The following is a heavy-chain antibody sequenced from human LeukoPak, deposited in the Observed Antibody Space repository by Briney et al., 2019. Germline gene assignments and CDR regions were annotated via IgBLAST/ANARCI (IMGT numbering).Heavy chain of an antibody. D-gene: IGHD6-13*01. J-gene: IGHJ5*02. CDR2: IYYRGST. Sequence: PSETLSLTCTVSGGFISSYYLSWIRQPPGKGLEWVGYIYYRGSTNYHPSLQRRVTISVDTSKNQFSLKLSSVPAADTAVYYCARFRSAPLWFDPWGQGTLVTVSS. CDR1: GGFISSYY. V-gene: IGHV4-59*01. CDR3: ARFRSAPLWFDP.